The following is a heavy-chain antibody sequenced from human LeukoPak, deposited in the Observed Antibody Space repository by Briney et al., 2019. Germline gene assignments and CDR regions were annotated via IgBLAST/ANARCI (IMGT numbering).Heavy chain of an antibody. CDR2: IYYSGST. D-gene: IGHD2-2*01. J-gene: IGHJ4*02. V-gene: IGHV4-30-4*08. CDR3: ARDRSSTTGGLFDY. Sequence: PSETLSLTCTVSGGSISSGDYYWSWIRQPPGKGLEWIGYIYYSGSTYYNPSLKSRVTISVDTSKNQFSLKLSSVTAADTAVYYCARDRSSTTGGLFDYWGQGTLVTVSS. CDR1: GGSISSGDYY.